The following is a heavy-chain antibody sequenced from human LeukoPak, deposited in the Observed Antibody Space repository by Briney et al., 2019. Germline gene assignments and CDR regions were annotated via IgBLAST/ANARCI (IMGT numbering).Heavy chain of an antibody. CDR3: ARGSVVVVPAANYNWFDP. V-gene: IGHV1-2*02. CDR1: GYTLTSYD. Sequence: ASVKVSCKASGYTLTSYDINWVRQAPGQGLEWMGWINPDSGDTNYAQKFQGRVTMTRDTSIRTAYMELSSLRSDDTAVYYCARGSVVVVPAANYNWFDPWGQGTLVTVSS. J-gene: IGHJ5*02. CDR2: INPDSGDT. D-gene: IGHD2-2*01.